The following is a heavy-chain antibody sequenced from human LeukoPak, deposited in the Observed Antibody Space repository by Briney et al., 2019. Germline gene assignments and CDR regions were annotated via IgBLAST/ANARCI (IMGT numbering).Heavy chain of an antibody. D-gene: IGHD5-18*01. V-gene: IGHV3-11*01. Sequence: GGSLRLSCAASGFTFSDYYMRWLRQAPGKGLEWVSYISSSGSNIYYADSVKGRFTISRDNAKNSLYLQMNSLRAEDTAVYYCARDSGYSYGPPLDYWGQGTLVTVSS. J-gene: IGHJ4*02. CDR2: ISSSGSNI. CDR1: GFTFSDYY. CDR3: ARDSGYSYGPPLDY.